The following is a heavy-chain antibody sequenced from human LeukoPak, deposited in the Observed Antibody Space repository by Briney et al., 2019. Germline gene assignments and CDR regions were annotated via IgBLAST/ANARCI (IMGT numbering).Heavy chain of an antibody. D-gene: IGHD3-3*01. CDR3: AKDGGTIFGVVIIG. J-gene: IGHJ4*02. CDR1: GFTFSSYG. V-gene: IGHV3-30*02. CDR2: IRYDGSNK. Sequence: GGSLRLSCAASGFTFSSYGMHWVRQAPGKGLEWVAFIRYDGSNKYYADSVKGRFTISRDNSKNTLYLQMNSLRAEDTAVYYCAKDGGTIFGVVIIGWGQGTLVTVSS.